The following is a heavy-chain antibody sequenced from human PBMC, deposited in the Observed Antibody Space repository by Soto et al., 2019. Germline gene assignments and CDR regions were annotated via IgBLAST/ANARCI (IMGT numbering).Heavy chain of an antibody. Sequence: PSETLSLTCAVSGGSISSGGYYWSWIRQPPGKGLEWIGYIYYSGSTNYNPSLKSRVTISVDTSKNQFYLKLTSVTAADTAVYYCARDKITGLFDYWGQGTLVTVLL. D-gene: IGHD2-8*02. J-gene: IGHJ4*02. CDR3: ARDKITGLFDY. CDR2: IYYSGST. V-gene: IGHV4-61*08. CDR1: GGSISSGGYY.